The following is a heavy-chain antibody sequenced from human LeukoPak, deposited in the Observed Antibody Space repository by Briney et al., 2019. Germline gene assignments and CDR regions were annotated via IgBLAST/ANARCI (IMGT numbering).Heavy chain of an antibody. CDR1: GYTFTGYY. Sequence: APVKVSCKASGYTFTGYYMHWVRQAPGQGLEWMGRINPNSGGTNYAQKFQGRVTMTRDTSISTAYMELSRLRSDDTAVYYCARADSSGWYPFDYWGQGTLVTVSS. J-gene: IGHJ4*02. CDR3: ARADSSGWYPFDY. CDR2: INPNSGGT. V-gene: IGHV1-2*06. D-gene: IGHD6-19*01.